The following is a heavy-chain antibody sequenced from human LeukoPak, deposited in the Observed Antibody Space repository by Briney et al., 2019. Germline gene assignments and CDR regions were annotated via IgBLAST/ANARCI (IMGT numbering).Heavy chain of an antibody. CDR3: AKDYSKTSYYGSGTYYRPNWFDP. J-gene: IGHJ5*02. CDR1: GFMFSDHG. Sequence: GGSLRLSCEASGFMFSDHGMHWVRQAPGKGLEWVAFIRSDGSNEYYADSVKGRLTISRDNSKNTLYLQMNSLRAEDTAVYYCAKDYSKTSYYGSGTYYRPNWFDPWGQGTLVTVSS. CDR2: IRSDGSNE. V-gene: IGHV3-30*02. D-gene: IGHD3-10*01.